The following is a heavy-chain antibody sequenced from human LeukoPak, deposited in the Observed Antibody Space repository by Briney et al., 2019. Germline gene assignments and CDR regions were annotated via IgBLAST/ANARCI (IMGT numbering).Heavy chain of an antibody. J-gene: IGHJ4*02. CDR1: GGTFSSYA. V-gene: IGHV1-69*05. CDR3: AEGGYCSGGSCYSLSG. CDR2: IIPIFGTA. D-gene: IGHD2-15*01. Sequence: SVKVSCKASGGTFSSYAISWVRQAPGQGLEWMGRIIPIFGTANYAQKFQGRVTVTTDESTSTAYMELSSLRSEDTAVYYCAEGGYCSGGSCYSLSGWGQGTLVTVSS.